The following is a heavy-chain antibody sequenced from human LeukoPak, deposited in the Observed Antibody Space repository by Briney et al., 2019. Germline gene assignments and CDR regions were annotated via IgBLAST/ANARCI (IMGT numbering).Heavy chain of an antibody. J-gene: IGHJ3*02. CDR2: FDPEDGET. Sequence: VASVKVSCKVSGYTLTELSMHWVRQAPGKGLEWMGGFDPEDGETIYTQKFQGRVTMTEDTSTDTAYMELSSLRSEDTAVYYCASRWFGRDAFDIWGQGTMVTVSS. CDR1: GYTLTELS. V-gene: IGHV1-24*01. D-gene: IGHD3-10*01. CDR3: ASRWFGRDAFDI.